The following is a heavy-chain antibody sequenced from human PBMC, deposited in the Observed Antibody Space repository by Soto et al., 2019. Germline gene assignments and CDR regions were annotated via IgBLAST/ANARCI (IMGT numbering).Heavy chain of an antibody. J-gene: IGHJ4*02. CDR2: IIPMFNTT. Sequence: QVQLVQSGAEVKKPGSSVKVSCKASGGNFSTHAISWVRQAPGQGLVWMVGIIPMFNTTITAQKFQGRVTMTADEYTSTAYMELGSLSSEDTAVYCCAREAYDSGSLDYWGQGTLVTVYS. CDR1: GGNFSTHA. CDR3: AREAYDSGSLDY. D-gene: IGHD3-22*01. V-gene: IGHV1-69*01.